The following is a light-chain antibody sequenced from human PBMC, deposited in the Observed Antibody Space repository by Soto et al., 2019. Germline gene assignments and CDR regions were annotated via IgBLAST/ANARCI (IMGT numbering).Light chain of an antibody. CDR3: QQYDNRRWT. J-gene: IGKJ1*01. Sequence: IPLTQSPSSLSASLGNRVSITCGASHDISKYLNWYQQKPGKAPKLLIYDASNLETGVPSRFSGSGSGTDFTFTISSLQPEDIATYYCQQYDNRRWTVGQGTKVDIK. CDR2: DAS. V-gene: IGKV1-33*01. CDR1: HDISKY.